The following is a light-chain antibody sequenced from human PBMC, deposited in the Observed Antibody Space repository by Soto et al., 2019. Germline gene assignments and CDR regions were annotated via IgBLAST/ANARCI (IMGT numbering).Light chain of an antibody. V-gene: IGKV1-17*01. CDR2: AAA. CDR1: QGTGTD. J-gene: IGKJ1*01. Sequence: DIQMTQSPSSLSASVGDRVTITCRSTQGTGTDLGWYQQKPGKAPNRLIYAAASLQSGVPSRFSRSVSGKEVTLPLSGRQTEYFATYYCLQHNTYPRTFGQGTKVEIK. CDR3: LQHNTYPRT.